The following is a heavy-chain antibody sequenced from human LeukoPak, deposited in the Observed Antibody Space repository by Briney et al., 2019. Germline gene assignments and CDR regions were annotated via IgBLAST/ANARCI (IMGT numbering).Heavy chain of an antibody. CDR1: GGSISSYY. Sequence: PSETLSLTCTVSGGSISSYYWSWIRQPPGKGLEWIGYIYYSGSTNYNPSLKSRVTISVDTSKNQFSLKLSSVTAADTAVYYCARASRGDFWSGYYTASFDPWGQGTLVTVSS. CDR2: IYYSGST. J-gene: IGHJ5*02. D-gene: IGHD3-3*01. CDR3: ARASRGDFWSGYYTASFDP. V-gene: IGHV4-59*01.